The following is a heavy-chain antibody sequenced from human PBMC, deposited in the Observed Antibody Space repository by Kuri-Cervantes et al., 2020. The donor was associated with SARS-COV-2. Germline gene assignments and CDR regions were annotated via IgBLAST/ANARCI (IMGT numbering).Heavy chain of an antibody. CDR1: GFTFSSYS. CDR2: IGSSISTI. Sequence: GGSLRLSCAASGFTFSSYSMNWVRQAPGKGLEWVSNIGSSISTIYHADSVKGRFTVSRDNAKNPLYLQMNSLRAEDTAVYYCARAPLSHSNAQPFWFDYWGQGTLVTVSS. D-gene: IGHD4-11*01. V-gene: IGHV3-48*01. CDR3: ARAPLSHSNAQPFWFDY. J-gene: IGHJ4*02.